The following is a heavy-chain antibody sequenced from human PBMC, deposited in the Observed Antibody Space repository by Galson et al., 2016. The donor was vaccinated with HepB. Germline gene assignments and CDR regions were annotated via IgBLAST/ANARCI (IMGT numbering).Heavy chain of an antibody. V-gene: IGHV1-69*13. CDR3: ARAPPGGGYFDN. D-gene: IGHD3-16*01. CDR2: IIPIFGTS. Sequence: SVKVSCKASGGTFSRYSISWVRQAPGQGLEWMGEIIPIFGTSNYAQRFQGRVTISADESMTTAYMELSSLRSEDTALYYCARAPPGGGYFDNWGQGTLVTVSS. CDR1: GGTFSRYS. J-gene: IGHJ4*02.